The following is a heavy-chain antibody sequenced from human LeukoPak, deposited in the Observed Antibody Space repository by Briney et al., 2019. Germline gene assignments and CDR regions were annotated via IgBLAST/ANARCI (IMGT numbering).Heavy chain of an antibody. D-gene: IGHD5/OR15-5a*01. CDR1: GFTFATSA. Sequence: SVKVSCKASGFTFATSAVQWVRQARGQRLEWMGWIVVASGHTNYAQRLHERVTITRDMSTSTAYMELSSLRSEDTAVYYCAKYAPPSTMVTRFFDYWGQGTLVTVSS. CDR2: IVVASGHT. J-gene: IGHJ4*02. V-gene: IGHV1-58*01. CDR3: AKYAPPSTMVTRFFDY.